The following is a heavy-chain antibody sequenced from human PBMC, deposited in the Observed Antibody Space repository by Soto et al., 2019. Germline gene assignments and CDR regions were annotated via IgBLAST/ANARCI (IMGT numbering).Heavy chain of an antibody. Sequence: PSLPQSFRKTVWDGSSISVGYCCILTHQHPVNCLGCIGYIYYSGSTYYNPYLKSRVTISVYTSKNQFALKLSSVAAAATSVYYCATRGGFGDYYSYGLDVWGQGTTVTVSS. J-gene: IGHJ6*02. V-gene: IGHV4-31*02. CDR2: IYYSGST. CDR3: ATRGGFGDYYSYGLDV. CDR1: DGSSISVGYC. D-gene: IGHD3-10*01.